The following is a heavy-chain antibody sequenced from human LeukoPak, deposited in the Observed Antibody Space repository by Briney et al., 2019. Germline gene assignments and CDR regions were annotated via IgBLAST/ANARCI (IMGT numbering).Heavy chain of an antibody. V-gene: IGHV3-7*01. CDR2: IKQDGSEQ. CDR3: ASGTGWLIDY. D-gene: IGHD1-7*01. CDR1: GFTFSAYW. J-gene: IGHJ4*02. Sequence: GGSLRLSCAASGFTFSAYWMTWVCQAPGKALEWVANIKQDGSEQFYLKSVKGRFTISRDNAENSLHLQMTSLRVEDTAIYYCASGTGWLIDYWGQGTLVTVSS.